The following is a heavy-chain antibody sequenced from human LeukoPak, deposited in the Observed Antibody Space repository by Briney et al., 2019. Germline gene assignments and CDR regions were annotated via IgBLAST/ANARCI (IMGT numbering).Heavy chain of an antibody. J-gene: IGHJ4*02. CDR3: VKDRAEVVGLGYFDY. Sequence: GGSLRLSCSASGFTFSSYAMHWVRQAPGKGLEYVSAISSNGGSTYYADSVKGRFTISRDNSKNTLYLQMSSLRAEDTAVYYCVKDRAEVVGLGYFDYWGQGTLVTVPS. CDR2: ISSNGGST. CDR1: GFTFSSYA. D-gene: IGHD2-2*01. V-gene: IGHV3-64D*06.